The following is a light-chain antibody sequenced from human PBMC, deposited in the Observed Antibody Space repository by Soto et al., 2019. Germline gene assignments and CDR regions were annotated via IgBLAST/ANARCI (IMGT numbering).Light chain of an antibody. V-gene: IGKV1-5*03. CDR1: QDISNS. J-gene: IGKJ5*01. CDR3: QQRQYWPPIT. CDR2: KAS. Sequence: DIQMTQSPSSLSASIGDRVILTFQAIQDISNSLNWYQQKPGKAPKLLIYKASSLESGVPSRFSGSGSGTDFTLTISSLEPEDFAIYYCQQRQYWPPITFGQGTRLEIK.